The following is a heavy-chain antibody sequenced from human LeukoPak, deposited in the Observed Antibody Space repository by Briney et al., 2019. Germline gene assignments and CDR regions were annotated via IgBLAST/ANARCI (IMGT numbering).Heavy chain of an antibody. V-gene: IGHV1-69*04. J-gene: IGHJ4*02. D-gene: IGHD6-13*01. CDR2: IIPILGIA. CDR3: ARGDSSSWYSGNFDY. Sequence: GAPVKVSCKASGGTFSSYAISWVRQAPGQGLEWMGRIIPILGIANYAQKFQGRVTITADKSTSTAYMELSSLRSEDTAVYYCARGDSSSWYSGNFDYWGQGTLVTVSS. CDR1: GGTFSSYA.